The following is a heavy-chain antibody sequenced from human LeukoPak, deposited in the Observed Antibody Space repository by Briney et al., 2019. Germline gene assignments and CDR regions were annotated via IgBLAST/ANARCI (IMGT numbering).Heavy chain of an antibody. CDR2: IYYGGST. J-gene: IGHJ4*02. CDR3: ARRGPIAVAGHFDY. Sequence: SETLSLTCTVSGGSISSYYWSWIRQPPGKGQEWIGYIYYGGSTNYNPSLKSRVTISVDTSKSQFSLNLDSVTAADTAVYYCARRGPIAVAGHFDYWGQGTLVTVSS. V-gene: IGHV4-59*01. D-gene: IGHD6-19*01. CDR1: GGSISSYY.